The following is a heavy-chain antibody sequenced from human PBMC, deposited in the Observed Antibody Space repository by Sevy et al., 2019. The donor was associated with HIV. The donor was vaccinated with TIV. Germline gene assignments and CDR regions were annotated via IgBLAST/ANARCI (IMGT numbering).Heavy chain of an antibody. CDR3: AKPGKFSGSYLDAFDI. CDR1: GFTFSKYG. V-gene: IGHV3-30*18. J-gene: IGHJ3*02. CDR2: ISNDGGNK. Sequence: GGSLRLSCAASGFTFSKYGMHWVRQAPGKGLEWVAVISNDGGNKYYADSVKGRFTTSKDNFKNTLYLQMNSLRAEDTAIYYCAKPGKFSGSYLDAFDIWGQGTMVTVSS. D-gene: IGHD1-26*01.